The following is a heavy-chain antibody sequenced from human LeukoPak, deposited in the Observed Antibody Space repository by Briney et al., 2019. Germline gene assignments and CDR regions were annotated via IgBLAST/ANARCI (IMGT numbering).Heavy chain of an antibody. V-gene: IGHV3-48*03. CDR1: GFTFSSYE. CDR3: ARRYCSSTSCLFDY. Sequence: GGSLRLSCAASGFTFSSYEMNWVRQAPGKGLEWVSYISSSGSTIYYADSVKGRFTISRDNAKNSLYLQMNSLRAEDTAVYYCARRYCSSTSCLFDYWGQGTLVTVSS. D-gene: IGHD2-2*01. J-gene: IGHJ4*02. CDR2: ISSSGSTI.